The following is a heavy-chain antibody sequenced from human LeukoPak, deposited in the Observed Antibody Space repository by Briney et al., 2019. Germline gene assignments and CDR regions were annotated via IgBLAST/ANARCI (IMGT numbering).Heavy chain of an antibody. J-gene: IGHJ6*03. CDR1: GGSSSSYY. Sequence: SETLSLTCSVSGGSSSSYYWSWIRQPPGKGLEWIGYIYYSESPNYSPPLKSRVTMSVDTSKNQFSLKLSSVTAADTAVYYCAREPADPGHLVVLAVVGCMDVWGNGTTVTVSS. CDR2: IYYSESP. V-gene: IGHV4-59*12. D-gene: IGHD2-21*01. CDR3: AREPADPGHLVVLAVVGCMDV.